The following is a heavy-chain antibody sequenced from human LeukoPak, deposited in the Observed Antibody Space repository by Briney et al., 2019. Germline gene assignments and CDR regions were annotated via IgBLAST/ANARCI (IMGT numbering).Heavy chain of an antibody. V-gene: IGHV3-23*01. CDR2: ISGSGGST. D-gene: IGHD3-10*01. J-gene: IGHJ4*02. CDR3: AKDIYGSGSYYPDY. CDR1: GFTFSNYG. Sequence: GGSLRLSCAASGFTFSNYGMSWVRQAPGKGLEWVSAISGSGGSTNYADSVKGRFTISRDNSKNTLHLQMNSLRAEDTAAYYCAKDIYGSGSYYPDYWGQGTLVTVSS.